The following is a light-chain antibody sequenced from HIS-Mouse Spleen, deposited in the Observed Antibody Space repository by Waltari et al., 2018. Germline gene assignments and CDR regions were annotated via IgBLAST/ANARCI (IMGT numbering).Light chain of an antibody. CDR2: GDS. J-gene: IGLJ3*02. V-gene: IGLV3-21*02. Sequence: SYVLTQPPSVSVAPGQTARITCGGDNIGSKSVHWYPQKSGQAPVLVVCGDSDGPSGNPEGSSSYNSGNTVSQAISHDEAGDEAEVSGQVWDSSSDHRVFGGGTKLSVL. CDR3: QVWDSSSDHRV. CDR1: NIGSKS.